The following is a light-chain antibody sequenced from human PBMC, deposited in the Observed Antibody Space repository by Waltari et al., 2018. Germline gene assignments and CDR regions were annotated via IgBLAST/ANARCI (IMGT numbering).Light chain of an antibody. CDR3: QQRSNWPPLT. Sequence: EIVLTQSPATLSLSPGERATLSCRASQSVGSYLAWYQQKPGQAPRLLIYDASNRATGIPARFSGSGSGTDFTLTISSLEPEDSAVYYCQQRSNWPPLTFGGGTKVEIK. V-gene: IGKV3-11*01. CDR2: DAS. J-gene: IGKJ4*01. CDR1: QSVGSY.